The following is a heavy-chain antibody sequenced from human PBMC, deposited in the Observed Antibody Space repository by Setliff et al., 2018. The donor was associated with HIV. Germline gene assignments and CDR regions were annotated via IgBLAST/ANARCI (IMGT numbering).Heavy chain of an antibody. CDR3: ARESPSSSWFYFDF. J-gene: IGHJ4*02. D-gene: IGHD6-13*01. CDR2: VYYSGST. Sequence: LTCIVSGGSISSSSYYWGWIRQPPGKGLEWIGTVYYSGSTYYNPSLKSRVTISVDTSKNQFSLKLGSVTAADTAVYYCARESPSSSWFYFDFWGQGTLVTVSS. V-gene: IGHV4-39*07. CDR1: GGSISSSSYY.